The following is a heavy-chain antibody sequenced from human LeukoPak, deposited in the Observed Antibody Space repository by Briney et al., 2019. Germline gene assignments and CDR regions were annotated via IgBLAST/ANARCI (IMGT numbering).Heavy chain of an antibody. CDR2: IASGTSTI. J-gene: IGHJ4*02. D-gene: IGHD7-27*01. Sequence: GGSLRLSCAASGFPFSSYTMNWVRQAPGEGLEWVSHIASGTSTIYYADSVKGRFTISRDNAGNSLYLQMNSLRDEDTAEYYCARSILGVDYWGQGTLVTVSS. CDR1: GFPFSSYT. CDR3: ARSILGVDY. V-gene: IGHV3-48*02.